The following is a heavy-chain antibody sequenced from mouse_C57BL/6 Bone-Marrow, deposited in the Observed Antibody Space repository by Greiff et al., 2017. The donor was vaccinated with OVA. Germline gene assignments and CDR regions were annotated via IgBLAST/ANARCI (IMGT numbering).Heavy chain of an antibody. Sequence: EVQLQQSGAELVRPGASVKLSCTASGFNIKDDYMHWVKQRPEQGLEWIGWIDPENGDTEYASKFQGKATITAVTSSNTAYLQLSSLTSEDTAVYYCTTSPYYFDYWGQGTTLTVSS. CDR2: IDPENGDT. V-gene: IGHV14-4*01. J-gene: IGHJ2*01. CDR1: GFNIKDDY. CDR3: TTSPYYFDY.